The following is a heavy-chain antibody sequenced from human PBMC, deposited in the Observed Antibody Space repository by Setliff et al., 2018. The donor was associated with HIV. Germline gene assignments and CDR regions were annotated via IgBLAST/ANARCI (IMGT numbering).Heavy chain of an antibody. V-gene: IGHV3-23*01. D-gene: IGHD4-17*01. Sequence: PGGSLRLSCAASGFTFSSYAMSWVRQAPGKGLEWVSAISDSGDNTYYADSVKGRFTISRDNSRDTLYLQMNSLRVDDTAVYYCARRVPPIPSGDLDYWGQGTLVTVSS. CDR1: GFTFSSYA. CDR3: ARRVPPIPSGDLDY. J-gene: IGHJ4*02. CDR2: ISDSGDNT.